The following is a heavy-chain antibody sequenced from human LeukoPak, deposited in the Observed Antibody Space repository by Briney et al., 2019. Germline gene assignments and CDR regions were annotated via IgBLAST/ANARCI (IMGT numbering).Heavy chain of an antibody. CDR3: ARGTWAVRAPDFDY. CDR2: IYHSGST. D-gene: IGHD3-10*01. CDR1: AYSISSDYS. J-gene: IGHJ4*02. Sequence: SETLSLTCTVSAYSISSDYSWGWIRQPPGKGLEWIGTIYHSGSTHYNPSLKSRVTISVDTSKNQFSLRLSSVTAADTAVYYCARGTWAVRAPDFDYWGQGTLVTVSS. V-gene: IGHV4-38-2*02.